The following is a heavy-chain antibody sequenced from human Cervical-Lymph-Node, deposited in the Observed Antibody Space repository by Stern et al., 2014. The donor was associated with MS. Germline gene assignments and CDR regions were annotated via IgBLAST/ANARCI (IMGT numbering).Heavy chain of an antibody. Sequence: EVQLVESGGGLVQPGGSLRLSCAAFGFTFKNARMTWVRQAPGKGLEWVGRIKSQADGGTPDYAAHVKGRFTISRDDSRSTLYLQMNDLKTEDTGVYYCATVGPWGQGTQVTVSS. J-gene: IGHJ5*02. V-gene: IGHV3-15*01. CDR2: IKSQADGGTP. CDR3: ATVGP. CDR1: GFTFKNAR.